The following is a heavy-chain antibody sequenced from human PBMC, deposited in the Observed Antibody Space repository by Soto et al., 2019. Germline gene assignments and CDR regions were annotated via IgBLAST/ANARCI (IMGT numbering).Heavy chain of an antibody. J-gene: IGHJ5*02. CDR1: GFTFSSYG. V-gene: IGHV3-33*01. CDR2: IWYDGSNK. D-gene: IGHD6-19*01. Sequence: GGSLRLSCAASGFTFSSYGMHWVRQAPGKGLEWVAVIWYDGSNKYYADSVKGRFTISRDNSKNTLYLQMNSLRAEDTAVYYCARARIAVAGVGGPTQFDPWGQGTLVTVSS. CDR3: ARARIAVAGVGGPTQFDP.